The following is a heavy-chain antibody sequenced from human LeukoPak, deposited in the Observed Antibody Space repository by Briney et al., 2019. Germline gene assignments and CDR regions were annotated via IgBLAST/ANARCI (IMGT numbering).Heavy chain of an antibody. CDR1: GYTFTGYY. CDR3: ARAASVLDYYYYYMDV. Sequence: GASVKVSCKASGYTFTGYYMHWVRQAPGQGLEWMGWINPNSGGTNYAQKFQGRVTMTRDTSISTAYMELSRLRSDDTAVYYCARAASVLDYYYYYMDVWGKGTTVTISS. CDR2: INPNSGGT. V-gene: IGHV1-2*02. D-gene: IGHD2-8*02. J-gene: IGHJ6*03.